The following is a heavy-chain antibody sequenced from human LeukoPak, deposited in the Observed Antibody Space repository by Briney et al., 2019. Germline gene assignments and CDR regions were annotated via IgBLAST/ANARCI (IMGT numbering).Heavy chain of an antibody. CDR2: IYHSGST. J-gene: IGHJ4*02. D-gene: IGHD4-23*01. CDR1: GGSISTYY. CDR3: ARGGGSASPIGY. V-gene: IGHV4-59*01. Sequence: SETLSLTWTLSGGSISTYYWSWIRQPPGKGLEWIGYIYHSGSTNYNPSLKSRVTISVDTSKNQFSLKLSSVTAADTAVYYCARGGGSASPIGYWGQGALVTVTS.